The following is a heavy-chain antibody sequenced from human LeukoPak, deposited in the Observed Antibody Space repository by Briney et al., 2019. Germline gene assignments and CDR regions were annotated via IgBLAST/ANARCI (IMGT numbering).Heavy chain of an antibody. V-gene: IGHV1-18*01. Sequence: ASVKVSCKASGYTFTSYGISWVRQAPGQGLEWMGWISAYNGNTNYAQKLQGRVTMTTDTSTSTAYMELRSLRSDDTAVYYCARDGMAVALRGTFDYWGQGTLVTVSS. CDR3: ARDGMAVALRGTFDY. J-gene: IGHJ4*02. D-gene: IGHD6-19*01. CDR2: ISAYNGNT. CDR1: GYTFTSYG.